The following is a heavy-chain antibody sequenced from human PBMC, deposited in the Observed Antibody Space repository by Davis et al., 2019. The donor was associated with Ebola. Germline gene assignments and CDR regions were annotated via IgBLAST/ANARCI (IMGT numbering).Heavy chain of an antibody. CDR3: ARDPKGGYDFWSGYSYFDY. V-gene: IGHV1-2*06. J-gene: IGHJ4*02. Sequence: ASVKVSCKASGYTFTGYYMHWVRQAPGQGLEWMGRINPNSGGTNYAQKFQGRVTITRDTSASTAYMELSSLRSEDTAVYYCARDPKGGYDFWSGYSYFDYWGQGTLVTVSS. CDR1: GYTFTGYY. D-gene: IGHD3-3*01. CDR2: INPNSGGT.